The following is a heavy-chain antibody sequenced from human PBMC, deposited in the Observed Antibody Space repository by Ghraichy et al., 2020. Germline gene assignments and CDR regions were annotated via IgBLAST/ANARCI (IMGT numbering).Heavy chain of an antibody. V-gene: IGHV3-7*01. J-gene: IGHJ4*01. CDR1: GFTFSNSW. CDR3: ARDPGFIDDDNCYYFDY. Sequence: GGSLRLSCAASGFTFSNSWMTWVRQAPGKGLEWVANIKHDGSEKYYVDSVKGRFTISRDNAKNSLFLQMNSLRADDTAVYFCARDPGFIDDDNCYYFDYWGQGTLVAVSS. D-gene: IGHD1-1*01. CDR2: IKHDGSEK.